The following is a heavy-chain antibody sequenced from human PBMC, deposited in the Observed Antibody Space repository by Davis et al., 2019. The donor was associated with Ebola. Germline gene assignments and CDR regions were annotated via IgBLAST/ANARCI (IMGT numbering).Heavy chain of an antibody. J-gene: IGHJ4*02. CDR1: GGSFSGYY. CDR2: IYHSGSP. D-gene: IGHD4-17*01. CDR3: ARVLGNGDLLLDY. V-gene: IGHV4-59*01. Sequence: MPSETLSLTCGVYGGSFSGYYWSWIRQPPGKGLEWIGYIYHSGSPIYHPSLKSRVTISVDTSKNLFSLKLTSVTAADTALYYCARVLGNGDLLLDYWGQGTLVTVSS.